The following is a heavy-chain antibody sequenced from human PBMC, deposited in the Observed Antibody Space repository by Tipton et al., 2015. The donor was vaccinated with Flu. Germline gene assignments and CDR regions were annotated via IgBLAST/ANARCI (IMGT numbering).Heavy chain of an antibody. CDR2: INHSGST. V-gene: IGHV4-34*01. CDR3: ARMGQWLVAGANDY. CDR1: GGSFSGYY. Sequence: TLSLTCAVYGGSFSGYYWSWIRQPPGKGLEWIGEINHSGSTNYNPSLKSRVTISVDTSKNQFSLKLSSVTAADTAVYYCARMGQWLVAGANDYWGQGTLVTVSS. J-gene: IGHJ4*02. D-gene: IGHD6-19*01.